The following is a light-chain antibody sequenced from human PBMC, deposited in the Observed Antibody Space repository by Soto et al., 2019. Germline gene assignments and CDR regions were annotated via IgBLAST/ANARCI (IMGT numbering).Light chain of an antibody. J-gene: IGLJ1*01. CDR2: EVS. CDR1: SSDVGGYNY. CDR3: NSFAGSNNLGV. Sequence: QSALTQPPSASGSPGQSVTISCTGTSSDVGGYNYVSWYQQHPGQAPKLMIYEVSKRPSGVPDRFSGSKSGNTASLTVSGLQADDEADYYCNSFAGSNNLGVFGTGTKLTVL. V-gene: IGLV2-8*01.